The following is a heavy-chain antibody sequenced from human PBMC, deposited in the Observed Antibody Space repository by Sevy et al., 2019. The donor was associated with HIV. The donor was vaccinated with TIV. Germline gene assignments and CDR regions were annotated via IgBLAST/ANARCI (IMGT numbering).Heavy chain of an antibody. J-gene: IGHJ5*02. CDR3: ARGPPDEYSSSWLNWFDP. CDR1: GGSFSGYY. Sequence: SETLSLTCAVYGGSFSGYYWSWIRQPPGKGLEWIGEINHSGSTNYNPSLKSRVTISVDTSKNQFSLKLSSVTAAGTAVYYCARGPPDEYSSSWLNWFDPWGQGTLVTVSS. CDR2: INHSGST. D-gene: IGHD6-13*01. V-gene: IGHV4-34*01.